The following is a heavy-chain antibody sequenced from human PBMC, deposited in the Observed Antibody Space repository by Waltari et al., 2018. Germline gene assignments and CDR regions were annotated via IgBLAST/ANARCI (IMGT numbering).Heavy chain of an antibody. CDR1: GYTFTSYG. V-gene: IGHV1-18*01. J-gene: IGHJ3*02. CDR3: ARDDIVVVVAATSADAFDI. Sequence: QVQLVQSGAEVKKPGASVKVSCKASGYTFTSYGISWVRQAPGQGLEWMGWNSAYNGNTNYAQKLQGRVTMTTDTSTSTAYMELRSLRSDDTAVYYCARDDIVVVVAATSADAFDIWGQGTMVTVSS. D-gene: IGHD2-15*01. CDR2: NSAYNGNT.